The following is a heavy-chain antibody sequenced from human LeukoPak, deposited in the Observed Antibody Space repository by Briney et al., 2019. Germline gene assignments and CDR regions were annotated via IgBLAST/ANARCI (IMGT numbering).Heavy chain of an antibody. J-gene: IGHJ4*02. D-gene: IGHD2-15*01. V-gene: IGHV3-7*01. CDR3: ATDPRGYCSGGSCYSPLSFDY. Sequence: PGGSLRLSCAASGFTFSSYWMSWVRQAPGKGLEWVANIKQDGSEKYYVGSVKGRFTISRDNAKNSLYLQMNSLRAEDTAVYYCATDPRGYCSGGSCYSPLSFDYWGQGTLVTVSS. CDR1: GFTFSSYW. CDR2: IKQDGSEK.